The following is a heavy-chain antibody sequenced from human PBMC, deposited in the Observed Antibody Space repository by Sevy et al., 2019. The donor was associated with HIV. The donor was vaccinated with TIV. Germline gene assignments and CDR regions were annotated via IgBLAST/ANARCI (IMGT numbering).Heavy chain of an antibody. J-gene: IGHJ6*02. CDR2: IYYSGST. D-gene: IGHD6-6*01. V-gene: IGHV4-59*01. CDR1: GGSISSYY. CDR3: ARSQDYSSSSGGGDDYYYYGMDV. Sequence: SETLSLTCTVSGGSISSYYWSWIRQPPGKGLEWIGYIYYSGSTNYNPSLKSRVTISVDTSKNQFSLKLSSVTAADTTVYYCARSQDYSSSSGGGDDYYYYGMDVWGQGTTVTVSS.